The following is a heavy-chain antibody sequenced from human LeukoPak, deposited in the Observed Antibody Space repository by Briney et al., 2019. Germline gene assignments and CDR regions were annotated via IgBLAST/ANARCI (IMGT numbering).Heavy chain of an antibody. Sequence: ASVKVSCKASGYTFTGYAMNWVRQAPGQGLEWMGWINTNTGNPTYAQGFTGRLVFSLDTSVSTAYLQISGPKAEDTAVYYCARGLSDYYYDSSGYPLWGQGTLVTVSS. V-gene: IGHV7-4-1*02. J-gene: IGHJ4*02. CDR3: ARGLSDYYYDSSGYPL. CDR1: GYTFTGYA. CDR2: INTNTGNP. D-gene: IGHD3-22*01.